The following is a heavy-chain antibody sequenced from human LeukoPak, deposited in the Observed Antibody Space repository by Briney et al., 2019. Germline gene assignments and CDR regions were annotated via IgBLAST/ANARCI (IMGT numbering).Heavy chain of an antibody. CDR1: GGTFSSYA. Sequence: ASVKVSCKASGGTFSSYAISWVRQAPGQGLEWMGGIIPIFGTANYAQKFQGRVTITTDESTSTAYMELSSLRSEDTAVYYCARRATSGYSFFDYWGQGTLVTVSS. J-gene: IGHJ4*02. CDR3: ARRATSGYSFFDY. CDR2: IIPIFGTA. V-gene: IGHV1-69*05. D-gene: IGHD3-3*01.